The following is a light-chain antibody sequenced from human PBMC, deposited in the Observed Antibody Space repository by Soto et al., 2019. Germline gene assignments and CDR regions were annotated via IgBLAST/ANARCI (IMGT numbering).Light chain of an antibody. CDR1: QYINTR. V-gene: IGKV3-11*01. Sequence: EIVLTQSPATLSSFPGDRVTLSCRASQYINTRLAWYQHRPGQAPRLLINQTSIRAAGIPARFSASGSGTDFTLTISDVQPEDFALYYCQQRQSWPRTVGQGTKV. CDR3: QQRQSWPRT. CDR2: QTS. J-gene: IGKJ1*01.